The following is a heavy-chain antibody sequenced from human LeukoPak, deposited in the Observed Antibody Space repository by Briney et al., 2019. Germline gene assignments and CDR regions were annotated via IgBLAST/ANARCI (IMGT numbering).Heavy chain of an antibody. CDR1: GFTLSSYC. Sequence: PGGSLRLSCAATGFTLSSYCMIWVRQPPGKGLEWVSVIYKNGGTTYYADSVKGRFTISRDNSKSTLYLQMNSLRAEDTAVYYCAKGAGLSPYNWNFDYWGQGTLVTVSS. J-gene: IGHJ4*02. CDR2: IYKNGGTT. V-gene: IGHV3-23*05. CDR3: AKGAGLSPYNWNFDY. D-gene: IGHD1-20*01.